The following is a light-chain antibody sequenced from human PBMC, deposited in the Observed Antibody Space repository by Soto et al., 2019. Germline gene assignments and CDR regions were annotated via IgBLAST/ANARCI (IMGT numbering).Light chain of an antibody. CDR2: KAS. CDR1: QTISSW. Sequence: DIQMTQSPSSVSASVGDIVNITFRASQTISSWLAWYQQKPGKAPKLLIYKASTLKSGVPSRFSGSGSGTEFTLTSSSLQPDDFATYYCQHYNSYSEAFGQGTKVDI. CDR3: QHYNSYSEA. J-gene: IGKJ1*01. V-gene: IGKV1-5*03.